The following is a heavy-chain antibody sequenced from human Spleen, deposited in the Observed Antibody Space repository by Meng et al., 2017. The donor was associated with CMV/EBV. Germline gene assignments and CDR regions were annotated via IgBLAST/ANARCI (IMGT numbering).Heavy chain of an antibody. D-gene: IGHD2-2*01. Sequence: GGSLRLSCAASGFTFSSYAMSWVRQAPGKGLEWVSSIGGSGGSTYYADSVKGRFTISRDNSKNTLYLQMNSLRAEDTAVYYCAKPRLYQLLSFDYWGQGTLVTVSS. J-gene: IGHJ4*02. CDR2: IGGSGGST. CDR3: AKPRLYQLLSFDY. V-gene: IGHV3-23*01. CDR1: GFTFSSYA.